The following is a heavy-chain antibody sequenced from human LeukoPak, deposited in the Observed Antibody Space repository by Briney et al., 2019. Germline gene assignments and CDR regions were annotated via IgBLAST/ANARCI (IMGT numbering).Heavy chain of an antibody. D-gene: IGHD3-16*02. J-gene: IGHJ4*02. CDR1: GFTFSVYY. V-gene: IGHV3-11*01. Sequence: GGSLRLSCAASGFTFSVYYMSWIRQAPGKGLEWVSYISSSGSTIYYADSVKGRFTISRDNAKNSLYLQMNSLRAEETAVYYCARAAAGGSIVGDYWGQGTLVTVSS. CDR3: ARAAAGGSIVGDY. CDR2: ISSSGSTI.